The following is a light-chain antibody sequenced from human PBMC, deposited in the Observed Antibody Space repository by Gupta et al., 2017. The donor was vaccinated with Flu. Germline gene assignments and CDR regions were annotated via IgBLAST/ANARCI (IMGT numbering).Light chain of an antibody. J-gene: IGKJ1*01. CDR2: KTS. Sequence: DIQMTQSPSTLSASVGDRVTITCRASQSITGWLAWYQQKPGKAPKLLIYKTSILESGVPSRFSGSGSGTEFTLTISSLQPDDFATYYCRQYNSYTGTFGQGTKVEIK. CDR3: RQYNSYTGT. V-gene: IGKV1-5*03. CDR1: QSITGW.